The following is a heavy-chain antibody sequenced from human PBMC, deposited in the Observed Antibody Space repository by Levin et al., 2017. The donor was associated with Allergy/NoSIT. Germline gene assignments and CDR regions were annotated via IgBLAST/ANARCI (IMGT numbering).Heavy chain of an antibody. CDR3: ATIVWQLTKDGMDV. J-gene: IGHJ6*02. Sequence: GGSLRLSCAASGFTFSSYAMHWVRQAPGKGLEWVAVISYDGSNKYYADSVKGRFTISRDNSKNTLYLQMNSLRAEDTAVYYCATIVWQLTKDGMDVWGQGTTVTVSS. V-gene: IGHV3-30-3*01. CDR2: ISYDGSNK. D-gene: IGHD5/OR15-5a*01. CDR1: GFTFSSYA.